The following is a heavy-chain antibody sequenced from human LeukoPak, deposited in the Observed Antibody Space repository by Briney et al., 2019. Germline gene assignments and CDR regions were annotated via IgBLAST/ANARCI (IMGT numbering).Heavy chain of an antibody. D-gene: IGHD2-2*01. CDR3: ARQGVPAAMVYFQH. Sequence: GGSLRLSCAASGFTFSSYSMNWVRQAPGRGLEWVSVIYSGGSTYYADSVKGRFTISRDNSKNTLYLQMNSLRAEDTAVYYCARQGVPAAMVYFQHWGQGTLVTVSS. CDR1: GFTFSSYS. CDR2: IYSGGST. V-gene: IGHV3-66*04. J-gene: IGHJ1*01.